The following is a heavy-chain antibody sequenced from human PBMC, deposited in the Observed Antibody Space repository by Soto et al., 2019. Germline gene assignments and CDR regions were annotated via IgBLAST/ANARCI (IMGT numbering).Heavy chain of an antibody. J-gene: IGHJ5*02. V-gene: IGHV3-7*01. CDR2: IKQDGSEK. CDR3: ARDPPSRWPHRGFNWFDP. CDR1: GFTFSSYW. Sequence: PGGSLRLSCAASGFTFSSYWMSWVRQAPGKGLEWVANIKQDGSEKYYVDSVKGRFTISRDNAKNSLYLQMNSLRAEDTAVYYCARDPPSRWPHRGFNWFDPWGQGTLVTVSS. D-gene: IGHD2-15*01.